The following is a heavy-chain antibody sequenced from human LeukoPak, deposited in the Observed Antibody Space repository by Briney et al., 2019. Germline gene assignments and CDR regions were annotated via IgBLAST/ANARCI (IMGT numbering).Heavy chain of an antibody. D-gene: IGHD6-13*01. CDR3: AKRGYSSSWVYFQH. V-gene: IGHV3-23*01. J-gene: IGHJ1*01. CDR2: ISGSGGST. Sequence: GGSLRLSCAASGFTFGSYAMSWVRQAPGKGLEWVSVISGSGGSTYYADSVKGRSTISRDNSKNTLYLQMNSLRAEDTAVYYCAKRGYSSSWVYFQHWGQGTLVTVSS. CDR1: GFTFGSYA.